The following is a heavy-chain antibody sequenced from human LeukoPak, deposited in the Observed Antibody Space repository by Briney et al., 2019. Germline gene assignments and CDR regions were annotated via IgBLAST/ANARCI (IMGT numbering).Heavy chain of an antibody. Sequence: GASVKVSCKASGYTFTGYYMHWVRQAPGQGLEWMGWINPNSGGTNYAQKFQGRVTMTRDTSISTAYMELSRLRSDDTAVYYCARVRWDSSSWDDYWGQGTLVTVSS. CDR1: GYTFTGYY. D-gene: IGHD6-13*01. CDR2: INPNSGGT. J-gene: IGHJ4*02. V-gene: IGHV1-2*02. CDR3: ARVRWDSSSWDDY.